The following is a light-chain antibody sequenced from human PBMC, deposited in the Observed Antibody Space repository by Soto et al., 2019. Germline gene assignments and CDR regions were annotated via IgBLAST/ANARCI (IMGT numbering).Light chain of an antibody. V-gene: IGKV3-15*01. CDR3: PQYILRPLT. CDR1: HSVSSN. J-gene: IGKJ4*01. Sequence: EIIMYHSPATLSVSPGERATLFCRASHSVSSNLAWYQQKPGQAPSLLIYGASTRATGTPARFSGSGSGTEFTLTISILQSEDFAVYYCPQYILRPLTSGGVTKV. CDR2: GAS.